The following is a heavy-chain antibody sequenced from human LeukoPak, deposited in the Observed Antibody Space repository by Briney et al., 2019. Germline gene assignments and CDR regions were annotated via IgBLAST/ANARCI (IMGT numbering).Heavy chain of an antibody. J-gene: IGHJ3*02. CDR1: GYTLTELS. CDR3: ATFSKGDFAFDI. V-gene: IGHV1-24*01. D-gene: IGHD1-26*01. CDR2: FDPEDGET. Sequence: ASVKVSCKVSGYTLTELSMHWVRQAPGKGLEWMGGFDPEDGETIYAQKFQGRVTMTEDTSTDTAYMELSSLRSEDTAVYYCATFSKGDFAFDIWGQGTMVTVSS.